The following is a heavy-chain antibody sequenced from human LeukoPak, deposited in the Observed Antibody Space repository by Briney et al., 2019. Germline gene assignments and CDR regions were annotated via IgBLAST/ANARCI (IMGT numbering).Heavy chain of an antibody. V-gene: IGHV1-2*02. CDR3: ANIAAAGSFYYYYYMDV. D-gene: IGHD6-13*01. J-gene: IGHJ6*03. CDR1: GYTFTGYY. CDR2: INPNSGGT. Sequence: GASVKVSCKASGYTFTGYYMHWVRQAPGQGLEWMGWINPNSGGTNYAQKFQGRVTMTRDTSISTAYMELSRLRSDDTAVYYCANIAAAGSFYYYYYMDVWGKGTTVTISS.